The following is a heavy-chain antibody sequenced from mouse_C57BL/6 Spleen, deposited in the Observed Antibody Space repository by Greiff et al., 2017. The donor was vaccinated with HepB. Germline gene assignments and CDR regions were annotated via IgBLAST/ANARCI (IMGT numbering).Heavy chain of an antibody. CDR1: GYTFTDYY. Sequence: VQLQQSGPVLVKPGASVKMSCKASGYTFTDYYMNWVKQSHGKSLEWIGVINPYNGGTSYNQKFKGKATLTVDKSSSTAYMELNSLTSEDSAVYYWARKGTNYYGSSYNAMDDWGQGTSVTVAS. J-gene: IGHJ4*01. V-gene: IGHV1-19*01. CDR3: ARKGTNYYGSSYNAMDD. D-gene: IGHD1-1*01. CDR2: INPYNGGT.